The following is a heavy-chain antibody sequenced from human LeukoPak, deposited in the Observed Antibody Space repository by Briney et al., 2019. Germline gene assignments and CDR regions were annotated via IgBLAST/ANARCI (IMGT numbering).Heavy chain of an antibody. Sequence: GASVKVSFKASGGTFSSYAISWVRQAPGQGLEWMGRIIPIFGIANYAQKFQGRVTITADKSTSTAYMELSSLRSEDTAVYYCARDHPDYYDSSGYYGWYFDLWGRGTLVTVSS. CDR2: IIPIFGIA. J-gene: IGHJ2*01. CDR3: ARDHPDYYDSSGYYGWYFDL. V-gene: IGHV1-69*17. CDR1: GGTFSSYA. D-gene: IGHD3-22*01.